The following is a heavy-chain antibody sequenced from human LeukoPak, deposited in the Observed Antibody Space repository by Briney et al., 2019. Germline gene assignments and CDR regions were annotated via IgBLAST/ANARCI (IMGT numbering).Heavy chain of an antibody. CDR3: ARGYDFWSGLFDY. CDR2: IYYSGST. V-gene: IGHV4-59*01. CDR1: GGSISSYY. J-gene: IGHJ4*02. Sequence: PSETLSLTCTVSGGSISSYYWSWIRQPLGKGLEWIGYIYYSGSTNYNPSLKSRVTISVDTSKNQFSLKLSSVTAADTAVYYCARGYDFWSGLFDYWGQGTLVTVSS. D-gene: IGHD3-3*01.